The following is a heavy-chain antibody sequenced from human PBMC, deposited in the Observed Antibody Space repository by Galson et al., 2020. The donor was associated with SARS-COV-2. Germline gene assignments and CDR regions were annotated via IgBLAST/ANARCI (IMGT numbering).Heavy chain of an antibody. CDR2: ISAYNGNT. Sequence: ASVKVSCKASGYTFTRYGISWVRQAPGQGLEWMGWISAYNGNTNYAQKLQGRVTMTTDTSTSTAYMELRSLRSDDTAVYYCARDGTYYDFWSGYAHNWCDPWGQGTLVTVSS. CDR3: ARDGTYYDFWSGYAHNWCDP. J-gene: IGHJ5*02. D-gene: IGHD3-3*01. V-gene: IGHV1-18*01. CDR1: GYTFTRYG.